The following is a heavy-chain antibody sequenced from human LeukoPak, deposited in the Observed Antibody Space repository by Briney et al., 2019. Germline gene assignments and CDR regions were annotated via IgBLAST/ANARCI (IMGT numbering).Heavy chain of an antibody. Sequence: SETLSLTCTVSGGSISSSSYYWGWIRQPPGKGLEWIGSIYYSGSTYYNPSLKSRVTISVDTSKNQFSLKLSSVTAADTAVYYCARVGERILTGYPNWFDPWGQGTLVTVSS. CDR1: GGSISSSSYY. J-gene: IGHJ5*02. CDR3: ARVGERILTGYPNWFDP. D-gene: IGHD3-9*01. CDR2: IYYSGST. V-gene: IGHV4-39*07.